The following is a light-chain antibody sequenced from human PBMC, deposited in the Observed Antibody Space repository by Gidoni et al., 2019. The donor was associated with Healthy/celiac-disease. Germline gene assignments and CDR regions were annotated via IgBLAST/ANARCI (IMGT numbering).Light chain of an antibody. J-gene: IGKJ2*01. CDR1: QSVSSY. CDR2: DAS. Sequence: EIVLTQSQATLSLSPGERDTLSCRASQSVSSYFAWYQQKPGQAPSLLIYDASNRATGIPAMFSGSGSRTDFTLTISSLEPEDFAVYYCQQRSNWPPVMYTFGQXTKLEIK. V-gene: IGKV3-11*01. CDR3: QQRSNWPPVMYT.